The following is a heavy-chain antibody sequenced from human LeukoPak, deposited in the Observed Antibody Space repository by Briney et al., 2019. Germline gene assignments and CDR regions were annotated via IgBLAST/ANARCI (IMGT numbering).Heavy chain of an antibody. CDR1: GYSFTSGHY. D-gene: IGHD5-12*01. CDR2: IYHTGSA. CDR3: ARDNPIVATIGLDP. Sequence: SETLSLTCSVSGYSFTSGHYWGWIRQPPGKGLEWIANIYHTGSAHYNPSLKSRVTISVDTSKNQFSLKLSSVTAADTAVYYCARDNPIVATIGLDPWGQGTLVTVSS. V-gene: IGHV4-38-2*02. J-gene: IGHJ5*02.